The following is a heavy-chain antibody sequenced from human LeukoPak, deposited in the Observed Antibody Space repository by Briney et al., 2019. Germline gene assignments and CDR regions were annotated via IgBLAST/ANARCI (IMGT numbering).Heavy chain of an antibody. D-gene: IGHD5-18*01. CDR2: ISSSGSPI. V-gene: IGHV3-48*03. Sequence: PGGSLRLSCAASGFTFSSYEMNWVRQAPGKGVEWISYISSSGSPIYYADSVKGRFIVSRDNAKNSLYLQMNSLRAEDTAVYYCAKDTASSWWYFDLWGRGTLVTVSS. CDR1: GFTFSSYE. CDR3: AKDTASSWWYFDL. J-gene: IGHJ2*01.